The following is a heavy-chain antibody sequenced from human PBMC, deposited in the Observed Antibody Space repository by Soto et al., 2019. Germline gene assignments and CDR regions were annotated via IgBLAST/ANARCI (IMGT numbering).Heavy chain of an antibody. J-gene: IGHJ4*02. V-gene: IGHV2-5*01. Sequence: SGPTLVNPTQTLTLTCTFSGFSLSTSGVGVGWIRQPPGKALEWLALIYWNDDKRYSPSLKSRLTITKDTSKNQVVLTMTNMDPVDTATFYCAHVFGALRAAAGFDYWGQGTLVTVSS. D-gene: IGHD3-3*01. CDR2: IYWNDDK. CDR1: GFSLSTSGVG. CDR3: AHVFGALRAAAGFDY.